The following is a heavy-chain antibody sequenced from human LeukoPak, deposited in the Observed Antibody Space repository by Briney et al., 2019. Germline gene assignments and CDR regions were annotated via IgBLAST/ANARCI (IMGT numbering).Heavy chain of an antibody. D-gene: IGHD3-10*01. V-gene: IGHV3-49*05. CDR3: TTHPYVLLWFGELLDSGY. CDR1: GFTFGDYA. CDR2: IRSKAYGGTT. J-gene: IGHJ4*02. Sequence: KPGRSLRLSCTASGFTFGDYAMSWFRQAPGKGLEWVGFIRSKAYGGTTEYAASMKGRFTISRDDSKSIAYLQMNSLKTEDTAVYYCTTHPYVLLWFGELLDSGYWGQGTLVTVSS.